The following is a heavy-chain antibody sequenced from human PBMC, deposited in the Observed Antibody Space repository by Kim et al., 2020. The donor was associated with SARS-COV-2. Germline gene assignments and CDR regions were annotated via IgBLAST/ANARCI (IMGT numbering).Heavy chain of an antibody. J-gene: IGHJ4*02. V-gene: IGHV4-39*01. CDR3: ARRGRLGLSFDY. CDR1: GGSISSSSYY. CDR2: IYYSGST. Sequence: SETLSLTCTVSGGSISSSSYYWGWIRQPPGKGLEWIGSIYYSGSTYYNPSLKSRVTISVDTSKNQFSLKLSSVTAADTAVYYCARRGRLGLSFDYWGQGTLVTVSS. D-gene: IGHD6-19*01.